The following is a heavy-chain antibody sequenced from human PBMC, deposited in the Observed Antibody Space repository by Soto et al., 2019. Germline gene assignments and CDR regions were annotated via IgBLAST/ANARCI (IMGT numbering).Heavy chain of an antibody. D-gene: IGHD6-19*01. CDR3: AGMPYTSGLRFDP. CDR1: GDSYSISTYS. CDR2: IYQSGVT. J-gene: IGHJ5*02. Sequence: SETLSLTCNMSGDSYSISTYSWSWIRQPPGEALQWIGFIYQSGVTSYNPSLASRVSISLDRSNNQCSLKLKSVTAADTAVYFCAGMPYTSGLRFDPWGQGTLVTVSS. V-gene: IGHV4-30-2*01.